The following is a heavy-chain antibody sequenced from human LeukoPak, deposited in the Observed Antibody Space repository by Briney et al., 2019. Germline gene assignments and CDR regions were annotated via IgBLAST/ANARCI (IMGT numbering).Heavy chain of an antibody. CDR1: GSTFSSYS. J-gene: IGHJ4*02. Sequence: GGSLRLSCAASGSTFSSYSMNWVRQAPGKGLEWVSSISSSSSYIYYADSVKGRFTISRDNAKNSLYLQMNSLRAEDTAVYYCASDYTVTIFDYWGQGTLVTVSS. CDR2: ISSSSSYI. CDR3: ASDYTVTIFDY. V-gene: IGHV3-21*01. D-gene: IGHD4-11*01.